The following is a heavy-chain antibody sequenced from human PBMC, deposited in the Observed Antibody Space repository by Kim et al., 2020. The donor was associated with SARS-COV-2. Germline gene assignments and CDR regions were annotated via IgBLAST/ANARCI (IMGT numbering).Heavy chain of an antibody. CDR3: ATSIVVVPAAMMPTNYYYYYGRDV. D-gene: IGHD2-2*01. Sequence: ASVKVSCKVSGYTLTELSMHWVRQAPGKGLEWMGGFDPEDGETIYAQKFQGRVTMTEDTSTDTAYMELSSLRSEDTAVYYCATSIVVVPAAMMPTNYYYYYGRDVWGQGTTVTVPS. CDR1: GYTLTELS. V-gene: IGHV1-24*01. CDR2: FDPEDGET. J-gene: IGHJ6*02.